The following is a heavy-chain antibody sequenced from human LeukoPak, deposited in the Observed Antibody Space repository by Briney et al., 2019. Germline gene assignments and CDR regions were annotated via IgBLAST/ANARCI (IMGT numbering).Heavy chain of an antibody. D-gene: IGHD2-15*01. CDR3: ARFVARRCLDY. CDR1: GFTFSNYW. J-gene: IGHJ4*02. V-gene: IGHV3-7*01. CDR2: IKQDGSEK. Sequence: GGSLRLSCAASGFTFSNYWMSWVRQAPGKGLEWVANIKQDGSEKYYVDSVKGRFTISRDNAKNSLYLQMNSLRAEDTAVYYCARFVARRCLDYWGQGTLVTVSS.